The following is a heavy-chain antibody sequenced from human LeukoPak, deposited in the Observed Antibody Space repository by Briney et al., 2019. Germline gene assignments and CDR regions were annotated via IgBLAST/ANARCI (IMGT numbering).Heavy chain of an antibody. CDR2: INHSGST. V-gene: IGHV4-34*01. Sequence: SETLSLNCAVYGGSFSGYYWSWIRQPPGKGLEWIGEINHSGSTNYNPSLKSRVTISVDTSKNQFSLKLSSVTAADTAVYYCARAVYGSGSPPPYYYYGMDVWGQGTTVTVPS. CDR3: ARAVYGSGSPPPYYYYGMDV. J-gene: IGHJ6*02. D-gene: IGHD3-10*01. CDR1: GGSFSGYY.